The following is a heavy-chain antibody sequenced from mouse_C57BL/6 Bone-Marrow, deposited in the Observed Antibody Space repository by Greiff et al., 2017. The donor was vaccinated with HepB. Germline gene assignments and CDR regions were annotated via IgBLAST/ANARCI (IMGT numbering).Heavy chain of an antibody. CDR3: SPWTANWVLDY. CDR2: IHPNSGST. J-gene: IGHJ2*01. V-gene: IGHV1-64*01. Sequence: QVQLQQSGAELVKPGASVKLSCKASGYTFTSYWMHWVRQRPGQGLEWIGMIHPNSGSTNYNEKFKSKATLTVDKSSSTAYMQLSSLTSEDSAVYYCSPWTANWVLDYWGQGTTLTVSS. CDR1: GYTFTSYW. D-gene: IGHD4-1*01.